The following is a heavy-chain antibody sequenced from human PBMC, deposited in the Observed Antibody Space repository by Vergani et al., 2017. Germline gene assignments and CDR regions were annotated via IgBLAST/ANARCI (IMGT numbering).Heavy chain of an antibody. V-gene: IGHV1-69*12. J-gene: IGHJ6*02. Sequence: QVQLVQSGAEVKKPGSSVKVSCKASGGTFSSYAISWVRQAPGQGLEWMGGIIPIFGTANYAQKFQGIVTLTADESTSTAYMELSSRRSEDTAVYYCARVCSGGSCYWDYYYGMDVWGQGTTVTVSS. CDR3: ARVCSGGSCYWDYYYGMDV. CDR1: GGTFSSYA. CDR2: IIPIFGTA. D-gene: IGHD2-15*01.